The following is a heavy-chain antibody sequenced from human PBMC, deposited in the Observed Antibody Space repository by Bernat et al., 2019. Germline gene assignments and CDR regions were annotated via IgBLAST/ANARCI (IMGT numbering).Heavy chain of an antibody. D-gene: IGHD3-10*01. CDR1: GFIVSSNY. V-gene: IGHV3-66*04. CDR2: IYSGGST. J-gene: IGHJ4*02. CDR3: AKHRFGELGADY. Sequence: EVQLVESGGGLVQPGGSLRLSRAASGFIVSSNYMSWVRQAPGKGLEWVSVIYSGGSTYYADSVKGRFTISRDNSKNTLYLQMNSLRAEDTAVYYCAKHRFGELGADYWGQGTLVTVSS.